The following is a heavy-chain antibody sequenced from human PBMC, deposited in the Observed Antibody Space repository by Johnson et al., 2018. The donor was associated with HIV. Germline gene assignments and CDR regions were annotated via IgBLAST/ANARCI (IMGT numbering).Heavy chain of an antibody. D-gene: IGHD3-3*01. J-gene: IGHJ3*02. V-gene: IGHV3-7*05. CDR2: IKQDGSEK. CDR1: GFTFSSYW. CDR3: ARDTCIFGVVIERSDAFDI. Sequence: VQLVESGGGLVQPGGSLRLSCAASGFTFSSYWMSWVRQAPGKGLEWVANIKQDGSEKYYVDSVKGRFTISRDNAKNSLYLQMNSLRAEDTAVYYCARDTCIFGVVIERSDAFDIWGQGTMVTVSS.